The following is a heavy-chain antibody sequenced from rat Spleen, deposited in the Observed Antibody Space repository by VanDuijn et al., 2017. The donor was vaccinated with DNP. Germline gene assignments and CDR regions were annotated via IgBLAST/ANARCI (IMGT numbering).Heavy chain of an antibody. CDR3: TIEGLLRVFDY. CDR1: GFTFSDYD. D-gene: IGHD1-11*01. CDR2: IIYDGSGT. V-gene: IGHV5-20*01. J-gene: IGHJ2*01. Sequence: EVHLVESGGGLVQPGRSLKISCAASGFTFSDYDMAWVRQAPTKGLEWVAAIIYDGSGTYHRDSVKGRFTISRDNAKSTLYLQMDSLRSEDTATYYCTIEGLLRVFDYWGQGVMVTVSS.